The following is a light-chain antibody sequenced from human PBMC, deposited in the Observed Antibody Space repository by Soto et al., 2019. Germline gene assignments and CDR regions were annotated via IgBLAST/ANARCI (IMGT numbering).Light chain of an antibody. Sequence: QSVLTQPPSESGTPGQRVTISCSGSSSNIGSNSVSWFQQLPGTAPKLLISNNNQRPSGVPDRFSGSKSGTSASLAISGLQSEDEADYFCAAWDASLNAWMFGGGTKVTVL. J-gene: IGLJ3*02. CDR2: NNN. CDR1: SSNIGSNS. CDR3: AAWDASLNAWM. V-gene: IGLV1-44*01.